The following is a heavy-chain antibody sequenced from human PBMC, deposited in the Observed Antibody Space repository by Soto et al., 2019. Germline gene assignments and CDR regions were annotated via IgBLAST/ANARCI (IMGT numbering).Heavy chain of an antibody. D-gene: IGHD5-18*01. J-gene: IGHJ6*02. CDR1: GFTFSRDV. Sequence: QVQLMESGGGVVQPGRSLRLSCGASGFTFSRDVMHWVRQAPGKGLEWVALIWHDGSAISYGDSVKGRFTISRDNSKNTLYLEMNSLRADDTAVYYCARNLDDTATNYAMDVWGHGTTVIVSS. V-gene: IGHV3-33*01. CDR2: IWHDGSAI. CDR3: ARNLDDTATNYAMDV.